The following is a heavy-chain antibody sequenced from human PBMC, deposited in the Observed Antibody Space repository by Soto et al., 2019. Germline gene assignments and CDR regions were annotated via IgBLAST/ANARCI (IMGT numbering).Heavy chain of an antibody. CDR2: IYYSGST. Sequence: SETLSLTCTVSGGSISSYYWSWIRQPPGKGLEWIGYIYYSGSTNYNPSLKSRVTISVDTSKNQFSLKLSSVTAADTAVYYCARLRVRGLFQRGYFDYWGQGTLVTVSS. D-gene: IGHD3-10*01. J-gene: IGHJ4*02. CDR3: ARLRVRGLFQRGYFDY. V-gene: IGHV4-59*08. CDR1: GGSISSYY.